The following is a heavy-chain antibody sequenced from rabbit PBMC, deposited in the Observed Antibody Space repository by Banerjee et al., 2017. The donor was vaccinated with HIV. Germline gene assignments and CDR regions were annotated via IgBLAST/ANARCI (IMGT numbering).Heavy chain of an antibody. Sequence: QEQLEESGGDLVKPEGSLTLTCTASGFSFSNKYVMCWVRQAPGKGLEWIGCINTSSGNTVYASWAKGRFTISKTSSTTVTLQMTSLTAADTATYFCARESIYDDLGGLKLWGQGTLVTVS. CDR3: ARESIYDDLGGLKL. J-gene: IGHJ3*01. CDR2: INTSSGNT. D-gene: IGHD2-1*01. V-gene: IGHV1S45*01. CDR1: GFSFSNKYV.